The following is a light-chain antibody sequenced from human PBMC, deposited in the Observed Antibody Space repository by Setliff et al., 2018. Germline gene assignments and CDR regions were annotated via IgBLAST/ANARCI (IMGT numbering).Light chain of an antibody. Sequence: SALAQPASVSGSPGQSITISCTGTSSDVGGYNYVSWYQQHPGKAPKLMIYDVSKRPSGVSNRLSGSKSGNTASLTISGLQAEDEADYYCSSYTSSSTYVFGTGTKSPS. CDR3: SSYTSSSTYV. CDR1: SSDVGGYNY. J-gene: IGLJ1*01. V-gene: IGLV2-14*01. CDR2: DVS.